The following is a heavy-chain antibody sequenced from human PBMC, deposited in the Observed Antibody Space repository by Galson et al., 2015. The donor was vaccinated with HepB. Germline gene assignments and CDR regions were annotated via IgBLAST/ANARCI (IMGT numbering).Heavy chain of an antibody. CDR2: IKQDGSAQ. V-gene: IGHV3-7*03. Sequence: SLRLSCAASGFSFDTYWMTWVRQAPGKGLEWVANIKQDGSAQYYVDSVKGRFTISRDNAKNSLFLQMNSLRGEDTAVYYCAAGFSGGDYWGQGTLVTVSS. D-gene: IGHD3-10*01. J-gene: IGHJ4*02. CDR3: AAGFSGGDY. CDR1: GFSFDTYW.